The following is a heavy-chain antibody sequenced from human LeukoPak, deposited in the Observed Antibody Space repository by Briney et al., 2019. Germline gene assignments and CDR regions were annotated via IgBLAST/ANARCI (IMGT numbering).Heavy chain of an antibody. CDR3: AHSFAGGYY. CDR1: GGSISSSSYY. V-gene: IGHV4-39*07. CDR2: INHSGST. Sequence: SETLSLTCTVSGGSISSSSYYWGWIRQPPGKGLEWIGEINHSGSTNYNPSLKSRVTISVDKSKNQFSLKLSSVTAADTAVYYCAHSFAGGYYWGQGTLVTVSS. D-gene: IGHD1-14*01. J-gene: IGHJ4*02.